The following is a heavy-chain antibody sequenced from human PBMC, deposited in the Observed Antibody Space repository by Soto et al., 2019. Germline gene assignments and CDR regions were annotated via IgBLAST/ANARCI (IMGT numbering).Heavy chain of an antibody. Sequence: QVQLQQWGAGLLKPSETLSLTCAVYGGSFSGYYWSWIRQPPGKGLEWIGEINHSGSTNYNPSLKSRVTISVDTSKNQFSLKLSSVTAADTAVYYCARGPRDHVTMITFGGSPYDYWGQGTLVTVSS. CDR1: GGSFSGYY. J-gene: IGHJ4*02. CDR2: INHSGST. D-gene: IGHD3-16*01. CDR3: ARGPRDHVTMITFGGSPYDY. V-gene: IGHV4-34*01.